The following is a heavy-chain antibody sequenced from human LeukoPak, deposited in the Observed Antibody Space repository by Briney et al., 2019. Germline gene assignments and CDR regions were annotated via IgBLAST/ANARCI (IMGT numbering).Heavy chain of an antibody. D-gene: IGHD1-1*01. CDR3: ARGPMDDNYYYYYGMDV. Sequence: GGSLRLSCAASGFTFSSYAMSWVRQAPGKGLEWVSVIYSGGSTCYADSVKGRFTTSRDNSKNTLYLQMNSLRAEDTAVYYCARGPMDDNYYYYYGMDVWGKGTTVTVSS. CDR1: GFTFSSYA. J-gene: IGHJ6*04. CDR2: IYSGGST. V-gene: IGHV3-53*01.